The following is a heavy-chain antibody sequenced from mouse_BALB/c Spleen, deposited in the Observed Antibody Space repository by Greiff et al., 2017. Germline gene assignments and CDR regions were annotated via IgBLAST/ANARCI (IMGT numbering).Heavy chain of an antibody. CDR1: GYSITSDYA. CDR3: ARGGLRHAWFAY. V-gene: IGHV3-2*02. Sequence: EVKLMESGPGLVKPSQSLSLTCTVTGYSITSDYAWNWIRQFPGNKLEWMGYISYSGSTSYNPSLKSRVSITRDTSKNQFFLQLNSVTTEDTATYYCARGGLRHAWFAYWGQGTLVTVSA. D-gene: IGHD2-4*01. CDR2: ISYSGST. J-gene: IGHJ3*01.